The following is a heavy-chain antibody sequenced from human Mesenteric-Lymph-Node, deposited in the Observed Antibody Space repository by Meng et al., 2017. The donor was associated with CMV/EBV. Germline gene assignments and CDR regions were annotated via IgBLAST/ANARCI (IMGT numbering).Heavy chain of an antibody. Sequence: CKGSGYAFTSYEINWVRQATGQGLEWMGWMNPIRGNTVYAQKFQGRVTMTRNTSISTAYMELSSLTSEDTAVYYCARGLRIVGTALAFWGQGSLVTVSS. CDR2: MNPIRGNT. J-gene: IGHJ4*02. V-gene: IGHV1-8*01. CDR1: GYAFTSYE. CDR3: ARGLRIVGTALAF. D-gene: IGHD1-7*01.